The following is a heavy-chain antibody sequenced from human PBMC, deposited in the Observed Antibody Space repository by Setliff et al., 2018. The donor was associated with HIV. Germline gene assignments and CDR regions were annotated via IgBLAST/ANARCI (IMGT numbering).Heavy chain of an antibody. CDR2: MNPNSGNT. D-gene: IGHD3-10*01. CDR3: ARGGSPIYYFDY. V-gene: IGHV1-8*02. CDR1: GYTFTSYD. J-gene: IGHJ4*02. Sequence: ASVKVSCKASGYTFTSYDINWVRQATGQGLEWMGWMNPNSGNTGYAQKFQGRVTMTRNTSISTAYMELSSLRSEDTAVYYCARGGSPIYYFDYWSQGTLVTVSS.